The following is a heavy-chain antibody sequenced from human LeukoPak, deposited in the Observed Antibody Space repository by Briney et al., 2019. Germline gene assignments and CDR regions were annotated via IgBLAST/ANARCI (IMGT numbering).Heavy chain of an antibody. CDR3: ARTSYTAWDDSSPLSVGY. CDR1: GGTFSSYA. V-gene: IGHV1-69*05. D-gene: IGHD3-22*01. CDR2: IIPILGTA. Sequence: SVKVSCKASGGTFSSYAISWVRQAPGQGLEWMGGIIPILGTANYAQKLQGRVTMATDTSTSTAYMELRSLRSDDTAVYYCARTSYTAWDDSSPLSVGYWGQGTLVTVSS. J-gene: IGHJ4*02.